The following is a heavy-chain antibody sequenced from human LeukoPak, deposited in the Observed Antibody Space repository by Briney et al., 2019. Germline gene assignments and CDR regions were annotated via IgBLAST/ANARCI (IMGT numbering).Heavy chain of an antibody. CDR1: GDSISSYY. V-gene: IGHV4-4*07. CDR2: IHPSGST. Sequence: SETLSLTCTVSGDSISSYYWSWIRQPAGKGLEWIGRIHPSGSTNYNPSLKSRVTLSVDASKNQFSLKLSSVTAADTAVYYCARGPPPDFDYWGRGTLVTVSS. CDR3: ARGPPPDFDY. J-gene: IGHJ4*02.